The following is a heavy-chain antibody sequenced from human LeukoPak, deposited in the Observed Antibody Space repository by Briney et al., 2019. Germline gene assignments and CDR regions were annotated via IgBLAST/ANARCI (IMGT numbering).Heavy chain of an antibody. CDR1: GGSISSYY. CDR3: ARSKRYFDWLLQDY. D-gene: IGHD3-9*01. Sequence: SETLSLTCTVSGGSISSYYWGWIRQPPGKGLEWIGSIYYSGSTYYNPSLKSRVTISVDTSKNQFSLKLSSVTAADTAVYYCARSKRYFDWLLQDYWGQGTLVTVSS. J-gene: IGHJ4*02. V-gene: IGHV4-39*07. CDR2: IYYSGST.